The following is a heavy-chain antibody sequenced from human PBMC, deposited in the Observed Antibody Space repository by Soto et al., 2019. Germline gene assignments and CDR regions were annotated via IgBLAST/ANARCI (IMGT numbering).Heavy chain of an antibody. CDR3: ARNDKSGLDY. J-gene: IGHJ4*02. Sequence: QVQLVQSGAEVKKPRASMQVSCKASAYSFTTYYIHWVRQAPGQGLEWMGFINPSGGSTSYAQKFQGRVTMTRDTSTSTVYMELRSLRSEDTAVYYCARNDKSGLDYWGQGTLVTVSS. CDR1: AYSFTTYY. V-gene: IGHV1-46*01. CDR2: INPSGGST. D-gene: IGHD1-1*01.